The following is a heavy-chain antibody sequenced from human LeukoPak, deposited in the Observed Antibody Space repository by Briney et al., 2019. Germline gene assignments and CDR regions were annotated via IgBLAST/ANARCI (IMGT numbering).Heavy chain of an antibody. CDR3: ARGGSGSYYKFYYYYGMDV. V-gene: IGHV4-59*01. CDR2: IYYSGST. D-gene: IGHD3-10*01. Sequence: PSETLSLTCTVSGGSISSYYWSWIRQPPGKGLEWIGYIYYSGSTNYNPSLKSRVTISVDTSKNQLSLELSSVTAADTAVYYCARGGSGSYYKFYYYYGMDVWGQGTTVTVSS. J-gene: IGHJ6*02. CDR1: GGSISSYY.